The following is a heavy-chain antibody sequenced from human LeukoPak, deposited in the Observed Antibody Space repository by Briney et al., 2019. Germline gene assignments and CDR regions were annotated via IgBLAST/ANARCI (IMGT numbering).Heavy chain of an antibody. Sequence: GGSLRLSCAASGFTFDDYGMTWVRQAPGKGLEWVSGINWNGGSTGYEDSVKGRFTISRDNAKNYLYLQMNSLRAEDTALYYCARVVTIFGVVIGFDPWGQGTLVTVSS. V-gene: IGHV3-20*04. CDR3: ARVVTIFGVVIGFDP. J-gene: IGHJ5*02. D-gene: IGHD3-3*01. CDR1: GFTFDDYG. CDR2: INWNGGST.